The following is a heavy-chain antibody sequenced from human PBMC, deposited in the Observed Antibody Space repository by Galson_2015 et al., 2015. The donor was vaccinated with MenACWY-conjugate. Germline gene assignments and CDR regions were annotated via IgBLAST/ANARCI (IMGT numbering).Heavy chain of an antibody. CDR3: ARYCSSTSCYAWFDP. CDR1: GGSISSSSYY. CDR2: IYYSGST. D-gene: IGHD2-2*01. J-gene: IGHJ5*02. V-gene: IGHV4-39*01. Sequence: SETLSLTCTVSGGSISSSSYYWGWIRQHQGKGLEWIGSIYYSGSTYYNPSLKSRVTISVDTYKNQFSLKLSYVTAADTAVYYCARYCSSTSCYAWFDPWGQGTLVTVSS.